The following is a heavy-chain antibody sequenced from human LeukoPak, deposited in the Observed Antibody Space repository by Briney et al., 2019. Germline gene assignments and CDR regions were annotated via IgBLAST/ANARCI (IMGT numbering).Heavy chain of an antibody. D-gene: IGHD2-15*01. CDR3: ARGAPGSYCSGGSCPYFDY. CDR1: GYTFTSYD. V-gene: IGHV1-8*01. Sequence: ASVKVSCKASGYTFTSYDINWVRQATGQGLEWMGWVNPNSGHTGYAQKFQGRVTMTRNTSISTAYMELSSLTSEDPAVYYCARGAPGSYCSGGSCPYFDYWGQGTLVSVSS. CDR2: VNPNSGHT. J-gene: IGHJ4*02.